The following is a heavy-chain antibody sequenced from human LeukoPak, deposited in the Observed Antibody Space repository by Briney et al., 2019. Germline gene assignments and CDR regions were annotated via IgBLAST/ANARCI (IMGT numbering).Heavy chain of an antibody. Sequence: GSLRLSCAASGFTFSSYAMSWVRQAPGKGLEWVSAISGSGGSTYYADSVKGRFTISRDNSKNTLYLQMNSLRAEDTAVYYCAKEAITYYYDSSGYTHYWGQGTLVTVSS. D-gene: IGHD3-22*01. CDR2: ISGSGGST. J-gene: IGHJ4*02. V-gene: IGHV3-23*01. CDR1: GFTFSSYA. CDR3: AKEAITYYYDSSGYTHY.